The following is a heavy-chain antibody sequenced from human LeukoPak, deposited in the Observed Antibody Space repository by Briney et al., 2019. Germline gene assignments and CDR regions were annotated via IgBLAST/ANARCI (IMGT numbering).Heavy chain of an antibody. Sequence: PGGSLRLSCAASGFTFGSYSMKWVRQAPGKGLEWVSHISSGGDTKYYADSVKGRFTISRDNAENSLYLQMSSLRDEDTAVYYCVRYDNATGVWGQGTAVTVS. D-gene: IGHD3-9*01. V-gene: IGHV3-48*02. CDR1: GFTFGSYS. CDR2: ISSGGDTK. CDR3: VRYDNATGV. J-gene: IGHJ6*02.